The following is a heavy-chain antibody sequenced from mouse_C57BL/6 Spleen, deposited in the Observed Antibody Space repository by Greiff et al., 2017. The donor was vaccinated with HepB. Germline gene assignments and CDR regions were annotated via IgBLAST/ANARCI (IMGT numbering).Heavy chain of an antibody. V-gene: IGHV1-50*01. J-gene: IGHJ2*01. CDR3: AREKDYGTY. D-gene: IGHD1-1*01. CDR2: IDPSDSYT. CDR1: GYTFTSYW. Sequence: VQLQQPGAELVKPGASVKLSCTASGYTFTSYWMQWVKQRPGQGLEWIGEIDPSDSYTNYNQKFKGKATLTVDTSSSTAYMQLSSLTSEDSAVYYCAREKDYGTYWGQGTTLTVSS.